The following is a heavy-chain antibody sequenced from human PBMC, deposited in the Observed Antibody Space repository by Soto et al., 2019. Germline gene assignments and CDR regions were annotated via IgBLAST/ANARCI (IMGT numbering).Heavy chain of an antibody. CDR3: VRDQVAGPRTFDY. Sequence: QVQLVQSGAEVKKPGSSVKVSCKASGGTFSSYTISWVRQAPGQGLEWMGRIIPILGIANYAQKFQGRVTITADKSTSTAYMELSSLRSEDTAVYYCVRDQVAGPRTFDYWGQGTLVTVSS. J-gene: IGHJ4*02. CDR1: GGTFSSYT. D-gene: IGHD6-19*01. CDR2: IIPILGIA. V-gene: IGHV1-69*08.